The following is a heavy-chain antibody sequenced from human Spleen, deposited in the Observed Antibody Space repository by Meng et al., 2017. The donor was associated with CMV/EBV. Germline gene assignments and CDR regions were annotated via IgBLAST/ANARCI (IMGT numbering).Heavy chain of an antibody. V-gene: IGHV4-39*07. D-gene: IGHD2-8*02. Sequence: SETLSLTCTVSGGSISSSNCYWGWIRQPPGKGLEWIASIYYSGNTYYNPSLKSRVTISVDTSKNQFSLNLTSVTAADTAVYYCAKDHLIRTGHDAFDIWGQGTMVTVSS. CDR3: AKDHLIRTGHDAFDI. CDR2: IYYSGNT. CDR1: GGSISSSNCY. J-gene: IGHJ3*02.